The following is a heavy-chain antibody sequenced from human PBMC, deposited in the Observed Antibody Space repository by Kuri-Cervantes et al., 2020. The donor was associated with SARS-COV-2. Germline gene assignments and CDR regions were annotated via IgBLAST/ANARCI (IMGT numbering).Heavy chain of an antibody. CDR1: GFTVSSNY. Sequence: GESLKISCAASGFTVSSNYMSWVRQAPGKGLEWVSVIYSGGSTYYADSVKGRFTISRDNSKNTLYLQMNSLRAEDTAVYYCARDSPEYSSSSSVPFDYWGQGTLVTVSS. V-gene: IGHV3-53*01. CDR3: ARDSPEYSSSSSVPFDY. CDR2: IYSGGST. D-gene: IGHD6-6*01. J-gene: IGHJ4*02.